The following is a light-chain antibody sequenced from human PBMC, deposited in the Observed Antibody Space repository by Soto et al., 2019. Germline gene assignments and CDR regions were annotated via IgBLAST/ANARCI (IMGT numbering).Light chain of an antibody. J-gene: IGLJ3*02. Sequence: QSVLTQPPSTSGTPGQRVTISCSGGSSNIGSNTVNWYRQLPGTAPKLLIYTDNQRPSGVPDRFSGSKSGTSASLAISGLQSEDESDYYCAAWDDSLDGGVFGGGTKLTVL. CDR3: AAWDDSLDGGV. V-gene: IGLV1-44*01. CDR2: TDN. CDR1: SSNIGSNT.